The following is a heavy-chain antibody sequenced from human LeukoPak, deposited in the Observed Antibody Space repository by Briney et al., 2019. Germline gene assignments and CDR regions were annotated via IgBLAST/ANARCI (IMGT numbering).Heavy chain of an antibody. J-gene: IGHJ3*02. V-gene: IGHV1-18*01. CDR3: ARSTPRIIAVAGTGDAFDI. D-gene: IGHD6-19*01. CDR2: ISTYNGNT. Sequence: ASVKVSCKASGGTFSSYAISWVRQAPGQGLEWMGWISTYNGNTNYAQKFQGRVTMTTDTSTSTVYMELRSLRSDDTAVYYCARSTPRIIAVAGTGDAFDIWGQGTMVTVSS. CDR1: GGTFSSYA.